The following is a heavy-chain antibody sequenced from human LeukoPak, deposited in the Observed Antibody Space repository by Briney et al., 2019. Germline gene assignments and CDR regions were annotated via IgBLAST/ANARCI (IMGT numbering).Heavy chain of an antibody. V-gene: IGHV3-9*01. Sequence: GGSLRLSRAASGFTFDDYAMHWVRQVPGKGLEWVSGINWNSDSIGYAVRGRFTISRDNAKNSLYLQMNSLRVEDTALYYCVTNGGGDSGYGNFDYWGQGTLVTVSS. CDR3: VTNGGGDSGYGNFDY. CDR1: GFTFDDYA. CDR2: INWNSDSI. D-gene: IGHD5-12*01. J-gene: IGHJ4*02.